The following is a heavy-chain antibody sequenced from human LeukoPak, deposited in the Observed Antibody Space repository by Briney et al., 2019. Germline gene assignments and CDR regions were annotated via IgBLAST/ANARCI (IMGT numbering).Heavy chain of an antibody. CDR1: GGSFSGYY. J-gene: IGHJ3*02. CDR2: INHSGST. CDR3: AVAFIAAAGDDAFDI. V-gene: IGHV4-34*01. Sequence: SETLSLTCAVYGGSFSGYYWSWIRQPPGKGLEWIGEINHSGSTNYNPSLKSRVTISVDTSKNQFSLKLSSVTAADTAVYYCAVAFIAAAGDDAFDIWGQGTMVTVSS. D-gene: IGHD6-13*01.